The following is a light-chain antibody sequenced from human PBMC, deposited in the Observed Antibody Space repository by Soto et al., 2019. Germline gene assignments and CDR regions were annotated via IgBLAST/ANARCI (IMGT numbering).Light chain of an antibody. CDR3: QQYNSYPWT. J-gene: IGKJ1*01. Sequence: DIQMTQSPSTLSASVGDRVTITCRASQRISSWLAWYQQKPGKAPILLIYDASSLESGVPSRFSGSGSGTEFTLTISSLQPDDFATYYCQQYNSYPWTFGQGTKVEIK. V-gene: IGKV1-5*01. CDR2: DAS. CDR1: QRISSW.